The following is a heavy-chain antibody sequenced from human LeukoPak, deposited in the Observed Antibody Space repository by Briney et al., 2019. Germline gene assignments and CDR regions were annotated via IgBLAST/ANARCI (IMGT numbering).Heavy chain of an antibody. Sequence: SETLSLTCTVSGYPISGGYYWGWIRQPPEKGLEWIGSIFQSGSTYYNPSLKSRVTISVDTSKNQFSLKLSSVTAADTALYYCARDHGNNWFDPWGQGTLVTVSS. CDR2: IFQSGST. V-gene: IGHV4-38-2*02. CDR1: GYPISGGYY. CDR3: ARDHGNNWFDP. J-gene: IGHJ5*02.